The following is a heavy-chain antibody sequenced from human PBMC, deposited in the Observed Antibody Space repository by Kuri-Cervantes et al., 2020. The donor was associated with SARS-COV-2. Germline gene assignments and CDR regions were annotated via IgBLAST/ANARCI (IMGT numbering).Heavy chain of an antibody. CDR3: ARIRRAYYYGSGSYYWYFDY. CDR1: GFSLSASGVG. V-gene: IGHV2-5*02. D-gene: IGHD3-10*01. CDR2: IYWDDDK. J-gene: IGHJ4*02. Sequence: SGPTLVKPTQTLTLTCTFSGFSLSASGVGVGWIRQPPGKALEWLALIYWDDDKRYSPSLKSRLTITTDTSKNQVVLTMTNMDPVDTATYYCARIRRAYYYGSGSYYWYFDYWGQGTLVTVSS.